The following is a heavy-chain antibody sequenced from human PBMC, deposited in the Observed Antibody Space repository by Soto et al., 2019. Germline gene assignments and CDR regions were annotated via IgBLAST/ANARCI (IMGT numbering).Heavy chain of an antibody. CDR2: TSYDGNTK. J-gene: IGHJ4*02. V-gene: IGHV3-30*19. D-gene: IGHD3-16*01. Sequence: QLVESGGGVVQPGTSLRLSCAASGFRFKSFVMHWVRQVPGKGLQWVALTSYDGNTKYYGDSVQGRFIVSRDNSKNTLDLQMDSLRLEDTALYYCALWGTTGGVELWGQGTLVSVSS. CDR1: GFRFKSFV. CDR3: ALWGTTGGVEL.